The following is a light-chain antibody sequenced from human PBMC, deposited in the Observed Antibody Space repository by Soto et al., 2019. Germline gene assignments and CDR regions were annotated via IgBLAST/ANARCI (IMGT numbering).Light chain of an antibody. CDR3: QQRSNWPPLS. Sequence: EIVLTQSPATLSLSPGEGATLSCRASQSVSSYIAWYQQKPGQAPRLLIYDASNRATGIPARFSGSGSGTDFTLTISSLEPEDFAVYYCQQRSNWPPLSFGGGTKVAIK. V-gene: IGKV3-11*01. CDR2: DAS. CDR1: QSVSSY. J-gene: IGKJ4*01.